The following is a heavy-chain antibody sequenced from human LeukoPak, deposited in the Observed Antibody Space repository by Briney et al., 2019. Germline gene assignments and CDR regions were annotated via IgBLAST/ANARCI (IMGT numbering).Heavy chain of an antibody. CDR1: GFTFSSYA. V-gene: IGHV3-23*01. CDR2: ISGSGGST. CDR3: AKGLRYFDWFPYDAFDI. D-gene: IGHD3-9*01. J-gene: IGHJ3*02. Sequence: PGGSLRLSCAASGFTFSSYAMSWVRQAPGKGLEWVSAISGSGGSTYYADSVKGRFTISRDNSKNTLYLQMNSLRAEDTAVYYCAKGLRYFDWFPYDAFDIWGQGTMVTVSS.